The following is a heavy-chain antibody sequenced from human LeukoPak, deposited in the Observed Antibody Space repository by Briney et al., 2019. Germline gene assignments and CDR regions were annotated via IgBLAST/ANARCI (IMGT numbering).Heavy chain of an antibody. V-gene: IGHV4-61*08. D-gene: IGHD3-10*01. J-gene: IGHJ4*02. CDR2: IYNRVST. Sequence: SETLSLTCTVSGGSVSSNDYFWNWIRQPPGKGLEWIGYIYNRVSTNYNPSLRSRVTISVDTSTNQFSLKLTSVTAADTAVYFCALLQAPRPFDYWGQGTLVTVS. CDR3: ALLQAPRPFDY. CDR1: GGSVSSNDYF.